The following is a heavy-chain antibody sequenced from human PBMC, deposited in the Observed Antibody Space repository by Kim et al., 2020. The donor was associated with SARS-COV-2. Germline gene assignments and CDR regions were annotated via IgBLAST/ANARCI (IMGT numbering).Heavy chain of an antibody. CDR3: ARDPLLSSSWYGYYGMDV. J-gene: IGHJ6*02. CDR1: GFTFSSYW. Sequence: GGSLRLSCAASGFTFSSYWMSWVRQAPGKGLEWVANIKQDGSEKYYVDSVKGRFTISRDNAKNSLYLQMNSVRAEDTAVYYCARDPLLSSSWYGYYGMDVWGQGTTVTVSS. CDR2: IKQDGSEK. D-gene: IGHD6-13*01. V-gene: IGHV3-7*03.